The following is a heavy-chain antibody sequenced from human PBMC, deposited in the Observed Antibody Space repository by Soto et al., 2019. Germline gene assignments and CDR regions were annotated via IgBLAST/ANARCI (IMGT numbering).Heavy chain of an antibody. CDR2: ISAYNGNT. CDR1: GYTFTSYG. CDR3: ARPRVYCSSTSWQQGLFDP. V-gene: IGHV1-18*04. D-gene: IGHD2-2*01. Sequence: ASVKVSCKASGYTFTSYGISWVRQAPGQGLEWMGWISAYNGNTNYAQKLQGRVTMTTDTSTSTAYMELRSPRSDDTAVYYCARPRVYCSSTSWQQGLFDPWGQGTLVTVSS. J-gene: IGHJ5*02.